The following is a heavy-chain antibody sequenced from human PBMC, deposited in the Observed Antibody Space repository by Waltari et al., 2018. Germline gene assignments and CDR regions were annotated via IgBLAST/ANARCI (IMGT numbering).Heavy chain of an antibody. Sequence: QVQLVQSGAEVKKPGSSVKVSCKASGGTFSSYAISWVRQAPGQGLEWMGGIIPIFGTANYAQKFQGRVTITTDESTSTAYMELSSLRSEDTAVYYCAGESDDRKENPLDYWGQGTLVTVSS. D-gene: IGHD3-3*01. J-gene: IGHJ4*02. CDR2: IIPIFGTA. CDR3: AGESDDRKENPLDY. V-gene: IGHV1-69*05. CDR1: GGTFSSYA.